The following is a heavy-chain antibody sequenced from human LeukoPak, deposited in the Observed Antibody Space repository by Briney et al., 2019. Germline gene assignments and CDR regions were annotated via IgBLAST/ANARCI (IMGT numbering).Heavy chain of an antibody. CDR1: GFTFSSYG. CDR2: IWYDGSNK. J-gene: IGHJ4*02. V-gene: IGHV3-33*01. CDR3: ARDSMPSYYYDSSGPGDY. D-gene: IGHD3-22*01. Sequence: GGSLRLSCAASGFTFSSYGMHWVRQAPGKGLEWVAVIWYDGSNKYYADSVKGRFTISRDNSKYTLYLQMNSLRAKDTAVYYCARDSMPSYYYDSSGPGDYWGQGTLVTVSS.